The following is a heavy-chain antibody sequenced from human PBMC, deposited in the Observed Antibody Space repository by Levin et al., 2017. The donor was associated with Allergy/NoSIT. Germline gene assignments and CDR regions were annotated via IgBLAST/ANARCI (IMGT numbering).Heavy chain of an antibody. CDR1: GGSISSYY. CDR3: ARTKWFGEFDP. D-gene: IGHD3-10*01. CDR2: IYYSGST. J-gene: IGHJ5*02. V-gene: IGHV4-59*01. Sequence: SETLSLTCTVSGGSISSYYWSWIRQPPGKGLEWIGYIYYSGSTNYNPSLKSRVTISVDTSKNQFSLKLSSVTAADTAVYYCARTKWFGEFDPWGQGTLVTVSS.